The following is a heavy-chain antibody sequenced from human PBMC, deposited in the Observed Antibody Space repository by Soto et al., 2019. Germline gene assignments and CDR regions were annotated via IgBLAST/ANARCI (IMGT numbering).Heavy chain of an antibody. J-gene: IGHJ4*02. CDR3: AREALHYYDTSPPEGY. V-gene: IGHV4-39*07. CDR2: IYYSGST. CDR1: GGSISSSSYY. D-gene: IGHD3-22*01. Sequence: SETLSLTCTVSGGSISSSSYYWGWIRQPPGKGLEWIGSIYYSGSTYYNPSLKSRVTISVDTSKNQFSLNLRSVTAADTAVYYCAREALHYYDTSPPEGYWGQGTLVTVSS.